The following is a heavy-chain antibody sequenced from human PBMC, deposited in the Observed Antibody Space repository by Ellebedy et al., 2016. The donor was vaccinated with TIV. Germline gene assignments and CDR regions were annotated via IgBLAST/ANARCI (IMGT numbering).Heavy chain of an antibody. V-gene: IGHV5-10-1*01. J-gene: IGHJ2*01. CDR1: GYSFTSYW. Sequence: GESLKISCKGSGYSFTSYWISWVRQMPGKGLEWMGRIDPSDSYTNYSPSFQGHVTISADKSISTAYLQWSSLKASDTAMYYCARQREALDLSYWYFDLWGRGTLVTVSS. CDR3: ARQREALDLSYWYFDL. CDR2: IDPSDSYT. D-gene: IGHD3-3*01.